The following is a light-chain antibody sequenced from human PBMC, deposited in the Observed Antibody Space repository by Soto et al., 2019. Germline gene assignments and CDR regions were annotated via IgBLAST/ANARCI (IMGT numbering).Light chain of an antibody. Sequence: EIVLTQSPGTVSLSPGERATLSCRASQSVSSSSLAWYQQKPGQAPRLLIYGASSRASGIPDRFSGSGSGADFTLSITRLEPEDFALYYCQQYGSTPLTFGGGTKVDI. CDR2: GAS. V-gene: IGKV3-20*01. CDR1: QSVSSSS. J-gene: IGKJ4*01. CDR3: QQYGSTPLT.